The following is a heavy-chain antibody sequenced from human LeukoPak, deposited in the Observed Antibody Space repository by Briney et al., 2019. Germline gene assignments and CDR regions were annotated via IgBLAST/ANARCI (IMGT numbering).Heavy chain of an antibody. Sequence: PGGSLRLSCVASGFTFSNYAMSWVRQAPGKGLEWVSGISGSGDVTQYADSVKGRFTISRDNSKNTLYLQMNSLRAEDTAVYYCAKKRTDVSGSHYFDWWGQGTLVTVSS. CDR3: AKKRTDVSGSHYFDW. V-gene: IGHV3-23*01. CDR1: GFTFSNYA. J-gene: IGHJ4*02. D-gene: IGHD2-15*01. CDR2: ISGSGDVT.